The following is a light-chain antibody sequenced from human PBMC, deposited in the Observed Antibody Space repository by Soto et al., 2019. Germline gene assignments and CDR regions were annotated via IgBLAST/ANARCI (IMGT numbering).Light chain of an antibody. CDR1: QSVSSSY. CDR3: QQYNNLPRT. Sequence: EIVLTHSPGTLSLSQGERATLSCRACQSVSSSYLAWYQQKPGQAPRLLIYGATTRATGIPARFSGSGSGTEFTLTISSLQSEDFAVYYCQQYNNLPRTFGQGTKVDNK. CDR2: GAT. J-gene: IGKJ1*01. V-gene: IGKV3-15*01.